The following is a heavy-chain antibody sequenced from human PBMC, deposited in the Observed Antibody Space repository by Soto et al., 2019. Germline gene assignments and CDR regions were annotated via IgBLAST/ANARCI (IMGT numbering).Heavy chain of an antibody. Sequence: GESLKISCQGSGYGFTIYWIAWVRQVPGRGLEWLGIIHPGDSDARYSPSFQGQVTISADKSITTAYLQWSSLKASDTAIYYCARRPQIYGSSWSVFDYWGQGTLVTVSS. J-gene: IGHJ4*02. CDR3: ARRPQIYGSSWSVFDY. D-gene: IGHD6-13*01. V-gene: IGHV5-51*01. CDR1: GYGFTIYW. CDR2: IHPGDSDA.